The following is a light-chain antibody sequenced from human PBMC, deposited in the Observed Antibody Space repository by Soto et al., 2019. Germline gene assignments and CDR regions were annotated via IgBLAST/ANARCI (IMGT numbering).Light chain of an antibody. CDR1: QRVLYSSSNKNY. CDR3: QQYYSTPWT. Sequence: DIVMTQSPDSLAVSLGERATINCKSSQRVLYSSSNKNYLAWFQQKPGQPPKLLFCWASTRESGVPDRFSGSGSGTDFTLTISSLQAEDVAVYYCQQYYSTPWTFGQGTKVEIK. CDR2: WAS. J-gene: IGKJ1*01. V-gene: IGKV4-1*01.